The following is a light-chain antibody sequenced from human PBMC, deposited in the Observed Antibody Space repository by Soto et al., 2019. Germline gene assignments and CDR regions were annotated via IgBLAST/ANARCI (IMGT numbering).Light chain of an antibody. Sequence: IQMTQSPSTLPSSFGDRVTITCRASQSISNWLAWYQQKPGTAPKVLIHAVSYLQSGVPSRFSGSGSGTDGTLTISRLKKEDGATYFCKQSSAFPLTFGGGTKVDIK. CDR2: AVS. J-gene: IGKJ4*01. V-gene: IGKV1-12*01. CDR3: KQSSAFPLT. CDR1: QSISNW.